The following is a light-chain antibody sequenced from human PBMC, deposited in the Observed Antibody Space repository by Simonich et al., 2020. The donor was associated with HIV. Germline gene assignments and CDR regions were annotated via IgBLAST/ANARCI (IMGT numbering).Light chain of an antibody. CDR2: GAS. Sequence: EIVMTPSPATLSVSPVERATLSCRASPSVSSNLAWYQQKPGQAPRLLIYGASTRATGIPDRFSGSGSGTDFTLTISRLEPEDFAVYYCQQYGSSPRTFGQGTKVEIK. J-gene: IGKJ1*01. CDR1: PSVSSN. V-gene: IGKV3-20*01. CDR3: QQYGSSPRT.